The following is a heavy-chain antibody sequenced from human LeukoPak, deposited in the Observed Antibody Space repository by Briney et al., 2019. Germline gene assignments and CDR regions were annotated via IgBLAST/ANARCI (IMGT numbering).Heavy chain of an antibody. D-gene: IGHD6-13*01. CDR3: ARDWAAGTVVNWFDP. CDR1: GYTFTGYY. J-gene: IGHJ5*02. CDR2: INPNSGGT. V-gene: IGHV1-2*02. Sequence: ASVKVSRKASGYTFTGYYMHWVRQAPGQGLEWMGWINPNSGGTSYAQKFQGRVTMTRDTSISTAYMELSSLRSDDTAVYYCARDWAAGTVVNWFDPWGQGTLVTVSS.